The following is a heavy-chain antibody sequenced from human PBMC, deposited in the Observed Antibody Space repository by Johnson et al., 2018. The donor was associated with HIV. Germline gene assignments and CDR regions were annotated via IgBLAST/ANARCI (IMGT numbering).Heavy chain of an antibody. CDR2: VNPNGGIT. D-gene: IGHD3-10*01. CDR1: QFTFIIYY. CDR3: AKDAGSGSSWEFAFDI. V-gene: IGHV3-25*05. J-gene: IGHJ3*02. Sequence: VQLVESGGGLAKPAWSPRLSCGATQFTFIIYYMNCVRQASGNGLELVGQVNPNGGITYLIDSVEGRFTIYRDNSKTTLYLQMNSLRPEDTAVYFWAKDAGSGSSWEFAFDIWGQGTKVTVSS.